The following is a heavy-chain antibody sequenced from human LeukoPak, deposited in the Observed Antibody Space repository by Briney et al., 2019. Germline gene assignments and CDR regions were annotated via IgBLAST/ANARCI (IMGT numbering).Heavy chain of an antibody. D-gene: IGHD2/OR15-2a*01. CDR2: IIPIFGTA. J-gene: IGHJ4*02. V-gene: IGHV1-69*06. CDR3: ASAKTEYYYPPYYFDY. Sequence: GASVKVSCKASGGTFSSYAISWVRQAPGQGLEWMGGIIPIFGTANYAQKFQGRVTITADKSTSTAYMELSSLRSEDTVVYYCASAKTEYYYPPYYFDYWGQGTLVTVSS. CDR1: GGTFSSYA.